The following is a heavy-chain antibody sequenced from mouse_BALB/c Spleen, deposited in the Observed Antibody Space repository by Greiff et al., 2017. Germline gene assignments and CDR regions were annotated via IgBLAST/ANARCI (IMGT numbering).Heavy chain of an antibody. CDR2: IYPGNSDT. D-gene: IGHD2-10*02. CDR3: TRGKYGNYVDY. CDR1: GYSFTSYW. V-gene: IGHV1-5*01. J-gene: IGHJ2*01. Sequence: VQLQQSGTVLARPGASVKMSCKASGYSFTSYWMHWVKQRPGQGLEWIGAIYPGNSDTSYNQKFKGKAKLTAVTSASTAYMELSSLTNEDSAVYYCTRGKYGNYVDYWGQGTTLTVSS.